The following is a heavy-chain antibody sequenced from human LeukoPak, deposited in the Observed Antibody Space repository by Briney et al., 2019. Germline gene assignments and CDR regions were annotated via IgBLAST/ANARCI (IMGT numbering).Heavy chain of an antibody. D-gene: IGHD1-26*01. V-gene: IGHV3-15*01. CDR2: FKAKAHGGTI. Sequence: MPGGSLRLSCAASGFTFINAWMAWVGQAPGKGLKWVGRFKAKAHGGTIEYAAPVKGRFTISRDDSKNTLYLQMNSLKTEDTAVYYCTTDGVGVEGATYDNWGQGTLVSVSS. CDR1: GFTFINAW. CDR3: TTDGVGVEGATYDN. J-gene: IGHJ4*02.